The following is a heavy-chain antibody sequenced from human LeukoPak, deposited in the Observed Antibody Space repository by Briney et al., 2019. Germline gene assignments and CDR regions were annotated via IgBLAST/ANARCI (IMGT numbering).Heavy chain of an antibody. CDR1: GFPFSSYG. CDR3: AKDMGGLLAKHYLEY. J-gene: IGHJ4*02. V-gene: IGHV3-30*02. Sequence: GVSLTLSCTASGFPFSSYGVHWPRHAPGKGLEWVAFIRYDGSSKYNADSVKGRFTISRDNSKNTVYLQMSSLRAEDTAVYYCAKDMGGLLAKHYLEYWGQGTLITVAS. D-gene: IGHD1-26*01. CDR2: IRYDGSSK.